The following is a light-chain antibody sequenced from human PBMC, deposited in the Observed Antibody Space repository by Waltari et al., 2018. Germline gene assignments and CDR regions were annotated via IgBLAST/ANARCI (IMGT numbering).Light chain of an antibody. Sequence: QSALSQPASVSGSPGQAITISCTGTSNDVGGYDYVSWYQQHPGKAPTLMIYDVSFRPSGVSNRFSGSKSSNTAALTIFGLQSDDEAEYYCTSDTSSNTRVFGTGTKVSVL. J-gene: IGLJ1*01. CDR1: SNDVGGYDY. V-gene: IGLV2-14*01. CDR2: DVS. CDR3: TSDTSSNTRV.